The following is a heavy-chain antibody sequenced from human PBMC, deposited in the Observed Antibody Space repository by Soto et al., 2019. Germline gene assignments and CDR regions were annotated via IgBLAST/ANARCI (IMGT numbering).Heavy chain of an antibody. CDR3: AKASLPILWFGVTHSH. Sequence: EVQLVESGGGLVQPGRSLRLSCAASGFTFDDYAMHWVRQAPGKGLEWVSGISWNSGSIGYADSVKGRFTISRDNAKNSLYLQMNSLRAEDTALYYCAKASLPILWFGVTHSHWGQGTLVTVSS. CDR1: GFTFDDYA. D-gene: IGHD3-10*01. J-gene: IGHJ4*02. CDR2: ISWNSGSI. V-gene: IGHV3-9*01.